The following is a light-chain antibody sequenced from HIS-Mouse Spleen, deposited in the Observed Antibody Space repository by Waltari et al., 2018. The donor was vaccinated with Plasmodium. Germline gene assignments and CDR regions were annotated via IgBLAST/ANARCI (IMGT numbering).Light chain of an antibody. CDR1: HSISIY. CDR2: AAS. V-gene: IGKV1-39*01. Sequence: DIQMTQSPSSLSALLGDRVTITCRASHSISIYLNWYQQNPGKAPKLLIYAASSLQSGVRSRFSGTGSGTDFTLTISSLQPEDSATYFCQQSYSTWTFGQGTKVEIK. J-gene: IGKJ1*01. CDR3: QQSYSTWT.